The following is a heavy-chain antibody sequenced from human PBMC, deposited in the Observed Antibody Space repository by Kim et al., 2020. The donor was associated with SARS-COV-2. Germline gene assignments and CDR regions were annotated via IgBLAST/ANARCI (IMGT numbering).Heavy chain of an antibody. CDR1: GGSFSGYY. V-gene: IGHV4-34*01. J-gene: IGHJ4*02. Sequence: SETLSLTCAVYGGSFSGYYWSWIRQPPGKGLEWIGEINHSGSTNYNPSIKSRVTISVDTSKNQFSLKLSSVTAADTAVYYCARGRGLWFGYFDYWGQGTL. CDR2: INHSGST. CDR3: ARGRGLWFGYFDY. D-gene: IGHD3-10*01.